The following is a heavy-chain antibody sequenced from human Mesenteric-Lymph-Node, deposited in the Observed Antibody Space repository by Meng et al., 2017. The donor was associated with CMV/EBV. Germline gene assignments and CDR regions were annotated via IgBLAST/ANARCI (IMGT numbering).Heavy chain of an antibody. Sequence: GGSLRLSCVVSGFTFSNYAMSWVRQAPGKGLEWVSVILGSGGKTSYADSMKGRFTISRDNSKNTLYLQMSSLRAEDTAIYYCAKAPYDFWSGYHGYFDYWGQGTLVTVSS. V-gene: IGHV3-23*01. CDR1: GFTFSNYA. CDR3: AKAPYDFWSGYHGYFDY. D-gene: IGHD3-3*01. CDR2: ILGSGGKT. J-gene: IGHJ4*02.